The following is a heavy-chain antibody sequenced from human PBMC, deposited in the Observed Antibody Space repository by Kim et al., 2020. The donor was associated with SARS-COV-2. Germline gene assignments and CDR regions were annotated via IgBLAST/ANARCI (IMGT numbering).Heavy chain of an antibody. CDR1: GFTFSSSG. J-gene: IGHJ6*02. D-gene: IGHD6-13*01. CDR2: ISYDGSNK. Sequence: GGSLRLSCAASGFTFSSSGMHWVRQAPGKGLEWVAVISYDGSNKYYADSVKGRFTISRDNSKNTLYLQMNSLRAEDTAVYYCAKETATDLYYYDYGIDVCGQPPTVTLSS. CDR3: AKETATDLYYYDYGIDV. V-gene: IGHV3-30*18.